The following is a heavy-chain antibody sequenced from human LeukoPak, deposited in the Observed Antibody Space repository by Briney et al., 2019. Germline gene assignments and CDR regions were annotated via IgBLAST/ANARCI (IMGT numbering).Heavy chain of an antibody. CDR1: GYTFTSYG. V-gene: IGHV1-18*01. D-gene: IGHD2-2*01. CDR3: ARVGYCSSTSCYEVED. Sequence: GASVKVSCKASGYTFTSYGISWVRQAPGQGLEWVGWISAYNGNTNYAQKLQGRVTMTTDTSTSTAYMELRSLRSDDTAVYYCARVGYCSSTSCYEVEDWGQGTLVTVSS. CDR2: ISAYNGNT. J-gene: IGHJ4*02.